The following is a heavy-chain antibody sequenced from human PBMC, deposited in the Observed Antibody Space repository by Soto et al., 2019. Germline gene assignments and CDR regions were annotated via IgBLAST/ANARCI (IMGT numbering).Heavy chain of an antibody. CDR3: ALVDKYVTPTPPDV. J-gene: IGHJ6*02. V-gene: IGHV1-18*01. CDR2: ISPYTGNK. D-gene: IGHD2-8*02. CDR1: GYIFVNYG. Sequence: QVQLVQSGDEVKKPGASVKVSCKASGYIFVNYGIAWVRQAPGQGLEWLGWISPYTGNKHYASKVQGSLTLPPDTATSPACMDQGSLTSADTAVYYCALVDKYVTPTPPDVWGQGTTVTVSS.